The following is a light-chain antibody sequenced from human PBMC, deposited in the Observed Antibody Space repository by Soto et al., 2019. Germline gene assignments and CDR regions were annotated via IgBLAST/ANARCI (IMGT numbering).Light chain of an antibody. V-gene: IGLV2-14*01. CDR1: SSDVGGYNY. CDR3: SSYTSSSTLL. Sequence: QSVLTQPASVSGSPGQSITISCTGTSSDVGGYNYVSWYQQHPDKAPKLMIYDVSNRPSGVSNRFSGSKSGNTASLTISGLQAEDEADYYCSSYTSSSTLLFGTGTKAPS. J-gene: IGLJ1*01. CDR2: DVS.